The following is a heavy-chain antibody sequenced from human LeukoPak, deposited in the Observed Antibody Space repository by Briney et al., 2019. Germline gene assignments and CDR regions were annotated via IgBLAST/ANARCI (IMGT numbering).Heavy chain of an antibody. V-gene: IGHV1-46*04. CDR2: INPSGGST. D-gene: IGHD4-17*01. CDR3: ARDLIDDGDSHDAFDI. J-gene: IGHJ3*02. CDR1: GYTFTSYY. Sequence: ASVKVSCKASGYTFTSYYMHWVRQAPGQGLEWMGMINPSGGSTSYAHKSQGTVTMTRDTSTSTVYMELSSLRSEDTAVYYCARDLIDDGDSHDAFDIWGQGTMVTVSS.